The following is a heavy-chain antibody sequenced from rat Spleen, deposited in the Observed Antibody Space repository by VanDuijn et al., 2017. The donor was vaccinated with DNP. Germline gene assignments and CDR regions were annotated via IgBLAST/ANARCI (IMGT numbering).Heavy chain of an antibody. CDR2: ISYSGRT. V-gene: IGHV3-1*01. Sequence: EVQLQESGPVLLKPSQSLSLTCSVTGYSITSNYWGWIRKFPGSKMEWIGHISYSGRTTYNPSLKSRISITRDTSKNQFFLQLNSITTEDTATYYCARWVYYFDYWGRGVMVTVSS. CDR3: ARWVYYFDY. J-gene: IGHJ2*01. CDR1: GYSITSNY.